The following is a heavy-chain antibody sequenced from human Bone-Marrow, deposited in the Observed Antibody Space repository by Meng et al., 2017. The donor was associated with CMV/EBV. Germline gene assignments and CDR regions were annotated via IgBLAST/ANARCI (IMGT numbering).Heavy chain of an antibody. D-gene: IGHD3-9*01. V-gene: IGHV1-46*01. Sequence: FTNYYLHWVRQAPGQGPEWMGMINPNGGSTTYAQKFQARATMTRDTSTNTIYMDLTSLTSDDTAMYYCARDQGNARNDDTPRPGFDPWGHGTLVTVSS. J-gene: IGHJ5*02. CDR2: INPNGGST. CDR3: ARDQGNARNDDTPRPGFDP. CDR1: FTNYY.